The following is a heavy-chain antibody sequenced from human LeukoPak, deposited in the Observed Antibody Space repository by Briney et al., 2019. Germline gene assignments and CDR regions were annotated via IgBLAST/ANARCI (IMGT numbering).Heavy chain of an antibody. Sequence: PGGSLRLSCTVSGFTLSSHSMSWLRHLPGKGLEWVANINEDGSETYFIDSVRGRFTISKDNAKNSLYLRMNSLRTDGTAVYYCARDFTGRSRHWGQGALVTVS. CDR3: ARDFTGRSRH. D-gene: IGHD1-1*01. V-gene: IGHV3-7*01. J-gene: IGHJ4*02. CDR2: INEDGSET. CDR1: GFTLSSHS.